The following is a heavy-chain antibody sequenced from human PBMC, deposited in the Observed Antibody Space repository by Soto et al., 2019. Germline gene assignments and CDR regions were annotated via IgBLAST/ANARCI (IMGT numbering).Heavy chain of an antibody. CDR2: IHYSGST. Sequence: PSESLSLTCTVSGAPITINSWSWIRQAPGKGLEWIGYIHYSGSTTYNPALKSGVTRPATTSKDQSSLKLNSVPAAAPPVYYLGRDDGGPYDHWGHGTLVTVSS. J-gene: IGHJ4*01. V-gene: IGHV4-59*01. CDR1: GAPITINS. D-gene: IGHD2-15*01. CDR3: GRDDGGPYDH.